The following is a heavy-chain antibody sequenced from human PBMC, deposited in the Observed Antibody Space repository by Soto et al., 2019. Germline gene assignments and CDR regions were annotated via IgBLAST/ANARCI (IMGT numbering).Heavy chain of an antibody. CDR1: GFIFSDYA. J-gene: IGHJ6*02. CDR2: ISHDGREE. Sequence: QVQLVESGGGVVQPGRSLRLSCAASGFIFSDYAMHWVRQAPGKGLEWVAVISHDGREEYYADSVKGRFTISRDNSKNTLYLQVNSLRAEDTAVHYCARGDKGLHQYHYYGIDVWGQGTTVTVSS. CDR3: ARGDKGLHQYHYYGIDV. D-gene: IGHD2-15*01. V-gene: IGHV3-30*04.